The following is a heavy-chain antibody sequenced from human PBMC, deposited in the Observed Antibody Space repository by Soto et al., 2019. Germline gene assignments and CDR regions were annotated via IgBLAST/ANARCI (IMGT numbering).Heavy chain of an antibody. D-gene: IGHD5-18*01. J-gene: IGHJ4*02. CDR2: IYYSVST. V-gene: IGHV4-28*01. CDR3: ASKPNSRYYFDY. CDR1: GYSISSSNW. Sequence: PSETLSLTCAVSGYSISSSNWWGWIRQPPGKGLEWIGYIYYSVSTYYTPSLKSRVTMSVDTSNNQFSLRLNSVTAVDTAVYYCASKPNSRYYFDYWGQGALVTVSS.